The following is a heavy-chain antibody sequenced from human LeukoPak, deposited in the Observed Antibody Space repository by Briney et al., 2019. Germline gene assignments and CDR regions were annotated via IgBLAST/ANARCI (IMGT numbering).Heavy chain of an antibody. J-gene: IGHJ4*02. D-gene: IGHD2-15*01. CDR3: ARGWGCTGGSCYYDY. CDR2: VRYDGSRT. Sequence: PGRSLRLSCAASGFTFSDYDMHWVRQAPGKGLEWVALVRYDGSRTYYADSVKGRFTISRDNAKNSLFLQMNSLRDEDTAVYYCARGWGCTGGSCYYDYWGQGTLVTVSS. CDR1: GFTFSDYD. V-gene: IGHV3-33*01.